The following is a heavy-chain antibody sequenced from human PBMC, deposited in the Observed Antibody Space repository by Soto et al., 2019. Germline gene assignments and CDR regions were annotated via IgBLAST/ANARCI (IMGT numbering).Heavy chain of an antibody. CDR2: IIAFLGTA. D-gene: IGHD6-13*01. CDR1: GGTFSIYA. J-gene: IGHJ6*02. Sequence: QVQLVQSGAEVKKPGSSVKVSCKASGGTFSIYAISWVRQVPGQGPEWMGGIIAFLGTANYAQKFQGRVTITAAESTSTAHMELSSLRSEDTAVYYCARDLYSYGDGNSSSQGRYYYYGMDVWGQGTTVTVSS. V-gene: IGHV1-69*12. CDR3: ARDLYSYGDGNSSSQGRYYYYGMDV.